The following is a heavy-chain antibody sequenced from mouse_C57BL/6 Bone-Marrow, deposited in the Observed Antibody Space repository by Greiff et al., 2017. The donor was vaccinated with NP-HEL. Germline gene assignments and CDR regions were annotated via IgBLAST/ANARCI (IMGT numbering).Heavy chain of an antibody. V-gene: IGHV1-82*01. J-gene: IGHJ2*01. CDR1: GYAFSSSW. Sequence: LQESGPELVKPGASVKISCKASGYAFSSSWMNWVKQRPGKGLEWIGRIYPGDGDTNYNGKFKGKATLTADKSSSTAYMQLSSLTSEDSAVYFCARWDIYYEYLYYFDYWGQGTTLTVSS. D-gene: IGHD2-4*01. CDR2: IYPGDGDT. CDR3: ARWDIYYEYLYYFDY.